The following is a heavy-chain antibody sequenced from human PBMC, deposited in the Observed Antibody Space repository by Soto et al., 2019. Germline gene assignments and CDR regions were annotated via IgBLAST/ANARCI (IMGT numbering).Heavy chain of an antibody. V-gene: IGHV1-2*02. CDR3: ARNMDYYYGRGSGNGHGV. D-gene: IGHD3-10*02. Sequence: QVQLVQSGAEVKEPGDSVRVSCEASGYTFTAYYIHWVRQAPGQGLEWMGWINPKFGDTTYAQDFQGRVSMTRDMSISTVYKELSRPTSDDTAIYFCARNMDYYYGRGSGNGHGVWGQGTTVTVFS. CDR1: GYTFTAYY. CDR2: INPKFGDT. J-gene: IGHJ6*02.